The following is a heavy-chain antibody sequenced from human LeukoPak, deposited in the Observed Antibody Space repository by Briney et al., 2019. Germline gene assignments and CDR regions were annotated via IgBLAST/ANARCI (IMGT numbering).Heavy chain of an antibody. CDR3: ARDSYYYDSSGYYYYFDY. J-gene: IGHJ4*02. CDR1: GGSISSGSYY. D-gene: IGHD3-22*01. CDR2: IYTSGST. V-gene: IGHV4-61*02. Sequence: PSETLFLTCTVSGGSISSGSYYWSWIRQPAGKGLEWIGRIYTSGSTNYNPSLKSRVTISVDTSKNQFSLKLSSVTAADMAVYYCARDSYYYDSSGYYYYFDYWGQGTLVTVSS.